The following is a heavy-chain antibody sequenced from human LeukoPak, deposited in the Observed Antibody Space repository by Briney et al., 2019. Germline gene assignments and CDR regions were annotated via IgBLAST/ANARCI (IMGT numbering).Heavy chain of an antibody. CDR1: GYSFTSYW. CDR2: IYPGDSDT. V-gene: IGHV5-51*01. D-gene: IGHD3-22*01. CDR3: ARLLYYYDSSGYYWSAP. Sequence: GESLKISCKGSGYSFTSYWIGWVRQMPGKGLEWMGIIYPGDSDTRYSPSFQGQVTISADKSISTAYLQWSSLKASDTAMYYCARLLYYYDSSGYYWSAPGGKEPLLPVS. J-gene: IGHJ5*02.